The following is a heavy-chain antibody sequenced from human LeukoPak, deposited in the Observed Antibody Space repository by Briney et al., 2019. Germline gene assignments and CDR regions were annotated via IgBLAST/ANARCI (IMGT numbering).Heavy chain of an antibody. CDR3: ARGGRGSGSDYWYFDL. V-gene: IGHV4-31*03. J-gene: IGHJ2*01. CDR2: IYRSGST. D-gene: IGHD3-10*01. CDR1: GGSISSGGYY. Sequence: SQTLSLTCTVSGGSISSGGYYWSWIRQHAGKGLEWIGYIYRSGSTYYNPSLKSRITLSVDTSENQFSLKLTSVTAADTAVHFCARGGRGSGSDYWYFDLWGRGTLVPVSS.